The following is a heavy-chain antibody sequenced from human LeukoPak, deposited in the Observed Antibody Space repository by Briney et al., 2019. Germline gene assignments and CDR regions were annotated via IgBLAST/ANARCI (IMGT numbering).Heavy chain of an antibody. J-gene: IGHJ4*02. CDR1: GFPFSSYW. Sequence: GGSLRLSCVASGFPFSSYWMTWVRQAPGKGLEWVAVIWYDGSNKYYADSVKGRFTISRDNSKNTLYLQMNSLRAEDTAVYYCARGPPRGLVNRFDYWGQGTLVTVSS. D-gene: IGHD6-19*01. V-gene: IGHV3-33*08. CDR2: IWYDGSNK. CDR3: ARGPPRGLVNRFDY.